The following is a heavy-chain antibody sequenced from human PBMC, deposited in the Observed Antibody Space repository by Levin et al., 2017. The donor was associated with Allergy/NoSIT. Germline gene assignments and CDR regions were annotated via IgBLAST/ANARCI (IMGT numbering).Heavy chain of an antibody. CDR1: GFSFRNYG. V-gene: IGHV3-30*18. D-gene: IGHD3-10*01. CDR2: ISYDGGNDRSNK. J-gene: IGHJ6*02. Sequence: HTGGSLRLSCSASGFSFRNYGMHWVRQAPGKGLEWVAVISYDGGNDRSNKHYADSVKGRFTISRDNSKNTLYLQMNSLRTEDTAVYYCAKDRVWFGDLDVWGQGTTVTVSS. CDR3: AKDRVWFGDLDV.